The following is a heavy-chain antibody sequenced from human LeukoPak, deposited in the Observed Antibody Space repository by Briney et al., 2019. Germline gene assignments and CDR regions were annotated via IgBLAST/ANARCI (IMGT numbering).Heavy chain of an antibody. V-gene: IGHV4-61*02. CDR3: ARGPYSYDSSGAFDI. J-gene: IGHJ3*02. CDR1: GDSISSGDYY. CDR2: ISSSGST. D-gene: IGHD3-22*01. Sequence: SETLSLTCTVSGDSISSGDYYWSWIRQPAGKGLEWIGRISSSGSTNYNPSPKSRVTISVDTSKNQFSLKLSSVTAADTAVYFCARGPYSYDSSGAFDIWGQGTMVTVSS.